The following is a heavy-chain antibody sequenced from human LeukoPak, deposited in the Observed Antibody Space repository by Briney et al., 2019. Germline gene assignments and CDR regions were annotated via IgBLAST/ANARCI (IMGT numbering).Heavy chain of an antibody. CDR2: IYYSGST. CDR1: GXSISSGGYY. D-gene: IGHD4-17*01. V-gene: IGHV4-31*03. CDR3: ASTHDYGDYVYFDY. J-gene: IGHJ4*02. Sequence: SETLSLTCTVSGXSISSGGYYWSWIRQHPGKGLEWIGYIYYSGSTYYNPSLKSRVSISVDTSKNQFSLKLSSVTAADTAVYYCASTHDYGDYVYFDYWGQGILVTVSS.